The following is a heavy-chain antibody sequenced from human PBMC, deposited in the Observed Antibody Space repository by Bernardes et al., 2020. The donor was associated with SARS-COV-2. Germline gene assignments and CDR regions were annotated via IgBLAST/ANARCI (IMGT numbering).Heavy chain of an antibody. V-gene: IGHV5-51*01. J-gene: IGHJ4*02. Sequence: GESLKISCTGSGYTFTGHHIDWVRQMPGKGLEWMGIIYPGNSEATYSPSFQGQVTLSRDSAKNSLFLQMNLLRVEDTAVYYCAADRGRYWGQGTLVTVSS. CDR2: IYPGNSEA. CDR1: GYTFTGHH. CDR3: AADRGRY.